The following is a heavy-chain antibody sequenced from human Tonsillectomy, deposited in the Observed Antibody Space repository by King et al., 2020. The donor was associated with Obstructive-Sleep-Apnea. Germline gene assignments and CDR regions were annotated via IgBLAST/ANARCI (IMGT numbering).Heavy chain of an antibody. J-gene: IGHJ6*02. CDR1: GFTFSNYA. Sequence: VQLVESGGGVVQPGRSLRLSCAASGFTFSNYAMHWVRQAPGKGLEWVAIILYDGSNKYYADSVKGRFTISRDNSNNTLYLQTNSLRAEDTAVYYCARDRFGGDYNYYGMDVWGQGTTVTVSS. D-gene: IGHD3-16*01. CDR3: ARDRFGGDYNYYGMDV. V-gene: IGHV3-30-3*01. CDR2: ILYDGSNK.